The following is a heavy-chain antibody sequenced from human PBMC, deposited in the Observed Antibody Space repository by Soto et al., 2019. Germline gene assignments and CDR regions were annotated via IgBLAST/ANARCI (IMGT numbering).Heavy chain of an antibody. CDR3: AKRASGSGRSAPLINY. D-gene: IGHD3-10*01. CDR2: VGGGGEKT. Sequence: EVQLLESGGGLVQPGGSLRLSCAASGFTFSSYSLNWVRQAPGKGLEWIATVGGGGEKTFYADSVQGRFTFSGDYSQNTLNLQMNSMRAEDTPVYFCAKRASGSGRSAPLINYWGQGTLVTVSS. V-gene: IGHV3-23*01. J-gene: IGHJ4*02. CDR1: GFTFSSYS.